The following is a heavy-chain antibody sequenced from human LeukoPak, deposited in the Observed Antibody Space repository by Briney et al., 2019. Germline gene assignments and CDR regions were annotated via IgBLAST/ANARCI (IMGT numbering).Heavy chain of an antibody. J-gene: IGHJ4*02. D-gene: IGHD3-10*01. CDR2: ISGSGGST. CDR1: GFTFSSYA. Sequence: GGSLRLSCAASGFTFSSYAMSWVRQAPGKGLEWVSTISGSGGSTYYADSVKGRFTISRDNSKNTLYLQMNSLRAEDTAVYYCVKLRSTIVRGVIEYWGQGTLVTVSS. V-gene: IGHV3-23*01. CDR3: VKLRSTIVRGVIEY.